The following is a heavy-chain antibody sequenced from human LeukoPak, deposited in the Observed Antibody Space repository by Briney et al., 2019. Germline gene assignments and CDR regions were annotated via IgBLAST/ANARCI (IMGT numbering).Heavy chain of an antibody. CDR1: GGSISGYY. V-gene: IGHV4-4*07. CDR3: ARGHNAVYGYDY. D-gene: IGHD5/OR15-5a*01. CDR2: IYSSGST. J-gene: IGHJ4*02. Sequence: SETLSLTCSVSGGSISGYYWTWIRQPAGKGLEWIGRIYSSGSTSYNPSLSSRLTMSVDTSENQLSLKLPSVTAADTAVYYCARGHNAVYGYDYWGQGTLVTVSS.